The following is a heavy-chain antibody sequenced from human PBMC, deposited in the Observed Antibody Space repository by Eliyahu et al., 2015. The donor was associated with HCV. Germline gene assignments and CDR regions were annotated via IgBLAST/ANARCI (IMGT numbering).Heavy chain of an antibody. Sequence: EVQLLESGGGLVQPGGSLRLSCAASGFTFSSYAMSWVRQAPGKGLEWVSAISGSGGSTYYADSVKGRFTISRDNSKNTLYLQMNSLRAEDTAVYYCAKEMSSNYETYWVAGLLPGYWGQGTLVTVSS. V-gene: IGHV3-23*01. CDR1: GFTFSSYA. CDR3: AKEMSSNYETYWVAGLLPGY. D-gene: IGHD4-11*01. J-gene: IGHJ4*02. CDR2: ISGSGGST.